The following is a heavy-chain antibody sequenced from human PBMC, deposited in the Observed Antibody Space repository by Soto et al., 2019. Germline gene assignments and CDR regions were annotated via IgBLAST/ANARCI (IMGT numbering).Heavy chain of an antibody. Sequence: QVQLVQSGAEVKKPGASVKVSCKASGYTFTSYGISWVRQAPGQGLEWMGWITYNGDTNYPQKLQGRVTMTTDTSTSTAYMELRSLRSDDTAVYYCARAVVTSYGVFDYWGQGTLVTFSS. CDR1: GYTFTSYG. CDR3: ARAVVTSYGVFDY. CDR2: ITYNGDT. D-gene: IGHD3-22*01. J-gene: IGHJ4*02. V-gene: IGHV1-18*01.